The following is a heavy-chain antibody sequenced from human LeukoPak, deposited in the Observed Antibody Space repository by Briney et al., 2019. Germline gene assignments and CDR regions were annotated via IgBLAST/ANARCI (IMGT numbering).Heavy chain of an antibody. CDR3: ATTEPGITIFGVVIPSYGMDV. D-gene: IGHD3-3*01. V-gene: IGHV1-24*01. J-gene: IGHJ6*02. Sequence: ASVKVSCKVSGYTLTELSMHWVRQAPGKGREWMGGFDPEDGETIYAQKFLGRVTMTEDTSTDTAYMELSSLRSEDTAVYYCATTEPGITIFGVVIPSYGMDVWGQGTTVTVSS. CDR1: GYTLTELS. CDR2: FDPEDGET.